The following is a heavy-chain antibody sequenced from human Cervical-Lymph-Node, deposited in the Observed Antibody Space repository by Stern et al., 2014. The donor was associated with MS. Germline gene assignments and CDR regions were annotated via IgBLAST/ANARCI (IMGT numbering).Heavy chain of an antibody. CDR2: IDSSGGT. Sequence: EVQLVESGGGLVQPGGSLRLSCAVSGFTFTTYDMHWVRQTSGKGLEWVSTIDSSGGTFYPASVKGRFTISRDNAKNSFCLQMNSLRAGDTAVYYCARGVAHGELDYWGPGTLVTVSS. V-gene: IGHV3-13*01. J-gene: IGHJ4*02. CDR3: ARGVAHGELDY. D-gene: IGHD4-17*01. CDR1: GFTFTTYD.